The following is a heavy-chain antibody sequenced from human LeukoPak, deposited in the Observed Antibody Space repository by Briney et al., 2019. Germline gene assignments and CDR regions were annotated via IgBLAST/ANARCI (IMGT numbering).Heavy chain of an antibody. CDR1: GFTFSTYA. CDR2: ISGSGGNT. V-gene: IGHV3-23*01. Sequence: GGSLRLSCAASGFTFSTYAMSWVRQAPGKGLEWVSVISGSGGNTYYADSVKGRFTISRDNSKNTLYLQMNSLSAEDTAVYYCAKVQYVYYGSGSYDMDVWGQGTPVTVSS. J-gene: IGHJ6*02. D-gene: IGHD3-10*01. CDR3: AKVQYVYYGSGSYDMDV.